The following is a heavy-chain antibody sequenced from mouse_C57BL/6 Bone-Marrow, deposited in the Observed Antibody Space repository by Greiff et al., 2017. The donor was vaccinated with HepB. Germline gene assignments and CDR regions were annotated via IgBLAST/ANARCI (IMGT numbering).Heavy chain of an antibody. Sequence: ESGPGMVKPSQSLSLTCTVTGYSITSGYDWHWIRHFPGNKLEWMGYISYSGSTNYNPSLKSRISITHDTSKNHFFLKLNSVTTEDTATYYCARENYGNWFAYWGQGTLVTVSA. D-gene: IGHD2-1*01. CDR2: ISYSGST. CDR3: ARENYGNWFAY. J-gene: IGHJ3*01. V-gene: IGHV3-1*01. CDR1: GYSITSGYD.